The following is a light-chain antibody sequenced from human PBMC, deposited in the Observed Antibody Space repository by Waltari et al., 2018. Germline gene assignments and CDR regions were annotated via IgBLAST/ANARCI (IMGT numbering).Light chain of an antibody. CDR3: HQYSSTPWT. Sequence: DIVMTQSPDSLAVSLGERATINCKSSQTVLHNSDTKNYVAWYQQKPGQPPKLLIYWSSTRESGVPDRFSGSGSGTDFTLTISSLQAEDVAVYYCHQYSSTPWTFGQGTKVEVK. V-gene: IGKV4-1*01. CDR2: WSS. CDR1: QTVLHNSDTKNY. J-gene: IGKJ1*01.